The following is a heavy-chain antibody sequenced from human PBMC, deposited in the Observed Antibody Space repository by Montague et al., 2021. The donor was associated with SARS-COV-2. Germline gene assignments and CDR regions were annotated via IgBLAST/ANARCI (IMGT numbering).Heavy chain of an antibody. CDR1: GFTFGSYA. D-gene: IGHD6-19*01. J-gene: IGHJ4*02. CDR2: ISNDGSNT. V-gene: IGHV3-30*14. CDR3: ARVTGISTGWFDY. Sequence: SLRLSCAASGFTFGSYAMHWVRQVPGKGLEWVAVISNDGSNTYYADSVKGRFNISRDNSKNTLYLQMNSLTAEDTAVYYCARVTGISTGWFDYWGQGTLVTVSS.